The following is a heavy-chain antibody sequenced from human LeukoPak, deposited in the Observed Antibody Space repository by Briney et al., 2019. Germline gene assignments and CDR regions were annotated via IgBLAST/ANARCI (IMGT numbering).Heavy chain of an antibody. J-gene: IGHJ4*02. CDR1: GFSFSSAW. Sequence: MPGGSLRLSCAASGFSFSSAWMTWVRQPPGKGLEWVGRIKSKTDGGTVDYAAPVKGRFTISRDDSISTLYLQVNSLKTEDTAMYXCIVSNXXXXGSYNXXSWGQGTL. CDR3: IVSNXXXXGSYNXXS. V-gene: IGHV3-15*01. CDR2: IKSKTDGGTV. D-gene: IGHD3-10*01.